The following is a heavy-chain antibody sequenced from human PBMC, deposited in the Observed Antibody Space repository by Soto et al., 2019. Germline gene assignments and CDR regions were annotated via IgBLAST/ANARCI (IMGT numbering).Heavy chain of an antibody. J-gene: IGHJ4*02. D-gene: IGHD3-22*01. Sequence: SVKVSCKASGGTFSSYAISWVRQAPGQGLEWMGGIIPIFGTATYAQKFQGRVTVTADESTSTAYMELSSLRSEDTAVYSCATLSPDYYASSAYQKGVFDYWAQGTLVTVSS. CDR3: ATLSPDYYASSAYQKGVFDY. V-gene: IGHV1-69*13. CDR1: GGTFSSYA. CDR2: IIPIFGTA.